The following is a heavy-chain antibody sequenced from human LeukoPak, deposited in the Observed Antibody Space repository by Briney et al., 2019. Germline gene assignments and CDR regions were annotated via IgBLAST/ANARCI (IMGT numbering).Heavy chain of an antibody. Sequence: PSETLSLTCTVSGGSISSGTYYWAWIRQPPGKGLEWIGTIYHSGSTYYNPSLKSRVTISVDTSKNQFSLNLTSLTAADTAVYYCASPDTAMGNWGQGTLVTVSS. D-gene: IGHD5-18*01. CDR3: ASPDTAMGN. J-gene: IGHJ4*02. CDR1: GGSISSGTYY. V-gene: IGHV4-39*07. CDR2: IYHSGST.